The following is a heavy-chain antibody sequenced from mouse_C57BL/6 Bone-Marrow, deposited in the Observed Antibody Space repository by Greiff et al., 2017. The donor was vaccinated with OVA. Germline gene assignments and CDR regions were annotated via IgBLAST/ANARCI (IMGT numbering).Heavy chain of an antibody. CDR1: GFTFSSYA. V-gene: IGHV5-4*01. CDR3: ARELWLFAY. CDR2: LSDGGSYT. D-gene: IGHD2-2*01. Sequence: EVQLVESGGGLVKPGGSLKLSCAASGFTFSSYAMSWVRQTPEKRLEWVATLSDGGSYTYYPDNVKGRFTISRDNAKNNLYLQMSHLKSEDTAMYYCARELWLFAYWGQGTLVTVSA. J-gene: IGHJ3*01.